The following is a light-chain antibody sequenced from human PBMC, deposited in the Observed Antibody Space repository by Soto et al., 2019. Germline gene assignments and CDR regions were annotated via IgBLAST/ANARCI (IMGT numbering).Light chain of an antibody. CDR3: QQYNSYWT. Sequence: DNHMTQSPSTLSGSVGARVTITCRASHSINTWLAWYQQHPRKAPKLLIDAASSVESWVPSRFSGSGSGTEFPLTISRQPADDFATYCCQQYNSYWTFGQGTKVDIK. CDR1: HSINTW. CDR2: AAS. J-gene: IGKJ1*01. V-gene: IGKV1-5*03.